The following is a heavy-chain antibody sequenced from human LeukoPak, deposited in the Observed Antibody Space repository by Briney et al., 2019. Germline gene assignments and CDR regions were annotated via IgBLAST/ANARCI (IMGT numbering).Heavy chain of an antibody. V-gene: IGHV3-23*01. CDR3: AKDQTPESSYHDFWSGYLYYYYGMDV. CDR1: GFTFSSYA. Sequence: PGGSLRLSCAASGFTFSSYAMSWVRQAPGKGLEWVSAISGSGGSTYYADSVKGRFTISRDNSKNTLYLQMNSLRAEDTAVYYCAKDQTPESSYHDFWSGYLYYYYGMDVWGQGTTVTVSS. CDR2: ISGSGGST. D-gene: IGHD3-3*01. J-gene: IGHJ6*02.